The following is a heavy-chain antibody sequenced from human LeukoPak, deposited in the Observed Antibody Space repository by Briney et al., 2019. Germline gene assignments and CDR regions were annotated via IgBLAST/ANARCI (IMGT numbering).Heavy chain of an antibody. Sequence: PSETLSLTCTVSGGSISSGSYYWSWIRQPAGKGLEWIGRIYTSGGTNYNPSLKSRVTISVDTSKNQFSLKLSSVTAADTAVYYCATDPFSYWGQGTLVTVSS. D-gene: IGHD3-3*01. CDR3: ATDPFSY. CDR2: IYTSGGT. J-gene: IGHJ4*02. CDR1: GGSISSGSYY. V-gene: IGHV4-61*02.